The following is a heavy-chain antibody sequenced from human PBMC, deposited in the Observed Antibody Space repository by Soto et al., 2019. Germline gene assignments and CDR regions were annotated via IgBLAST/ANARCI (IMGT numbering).Heavy chain of an antibody. J-gene: IGHJ4*02. D-gene: IGHD1-26*01. Sequence: EVQLVESGGGLVQPGGSLRLSCAASGFTFSDHYMDWVRQAPGKRLEWVGRTRNKANSYTTEYAASVKGRFTISRDDSKNSLYMQMNSLKIEDTAVYYCDRVKVRVSYEVDYWGQGTLVTVS. V-gene: IGHV3-72*01. CDR1: GFTFSDHY. CDR3: DRVKVRVSYEVDY. CDR2: TRNKANSYTT.